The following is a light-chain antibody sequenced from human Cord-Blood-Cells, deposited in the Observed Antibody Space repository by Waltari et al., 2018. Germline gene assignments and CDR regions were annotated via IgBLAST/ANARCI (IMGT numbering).Light chain of an antibody. V-gene: IGLV2-23*01. CDR1: SSDAGSYNL. J-gene: IGLJ1*01. CDR2: EGS. CDR3: CSYAGSSTFV. Sequence: QSALTQPASVSGSPGQSITISCTGTSSDAGSYNLVCWYQQHPGKAPKLMIYEGSKRPSGVSNRFSGSKSGNTASLTISGLQAEDEADYYCCSYAGSSTFVFGTGTKVTVL.